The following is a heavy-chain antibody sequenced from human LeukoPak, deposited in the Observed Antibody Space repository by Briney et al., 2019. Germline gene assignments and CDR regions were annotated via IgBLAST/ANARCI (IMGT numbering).Heavy chain of an antibody. V-gene: IGHV4-59*08. CDR2: ISYRGST. J-gene: IGHJ3*02. D-gene: IGHD3-22*01. CDR3: ARHGYYDSIPRRGAFDI. CDR1: GRSVSSYY. Sequence: PSAALSLTRSVVGRSVSSYYWGSIRPPAGKGLEWVGYISYRGSTNYNPSLKSRVTISVDTSQNQFSLKLSSVPAADTAVYYCARHGYYDSIPRRGAFDIWGQGTMVTVSS.